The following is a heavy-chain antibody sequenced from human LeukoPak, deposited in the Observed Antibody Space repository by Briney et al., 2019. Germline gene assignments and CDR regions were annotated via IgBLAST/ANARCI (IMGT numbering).Heavy chain of an antibody. V-gene: IGHV3-73*01. J-gene: IGHJ6*02. CDR1: GFTFSRYG. CDR2: IRSKANSYAT. CDR3: TRHPPHNYYYYYGMDV. Sequence: TGGSLRLSCAASGFTFSRYGMHWVRQASGKGLEWVGHIRSKANSYATAYAASVKGRLTISRDDSKNTAYLQMNSLKTEDTAVYFCTRHPPHNYYYYYGMDVWGQGTTVTVSS.